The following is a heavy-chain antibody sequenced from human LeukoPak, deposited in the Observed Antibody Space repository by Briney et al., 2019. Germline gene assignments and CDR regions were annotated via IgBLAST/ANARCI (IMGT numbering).Heavy chain of an antibody. J-gene: IGHJ4*02. D-gene: IGHD5-24*01. Sequence: GGSLRLSCAASGFTFSTYAMSWVRQAPGKGLEWVSAISSSGSGTYYTYYTDSVKGRFTISRDNSKNTLYLQMNSLRAEDTAVYYCAKEMATFFDYWGQGTLVTVSS. CDR1: GFTFSTYA. CDR2: ISSSGSGTYYT. V-gene: IGHV3-23*01. CDR3: AKEMATFFDY.